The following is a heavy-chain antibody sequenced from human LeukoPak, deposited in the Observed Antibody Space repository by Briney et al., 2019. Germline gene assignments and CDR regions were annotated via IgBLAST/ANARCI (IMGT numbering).Heavy chain of an antibody. CDR2: SSAYNGNT. J-gene: IGHJ3*02. V-gene: IGHV1-18*01. CDR3: ARVEMATIDAFDI. Sequence: ASVKVSCKASGYIFTNYGITWVRQAPGQGLEWMGWSSAYNGNTKYAQTLQGRVTMTTDTSTSTAYMELRSLRSEDTAVYYCARVEMATIDAFDISGHGTMWNVSS. D-gene: IGHD5-24*01. CDR1: GYIFTNYG.